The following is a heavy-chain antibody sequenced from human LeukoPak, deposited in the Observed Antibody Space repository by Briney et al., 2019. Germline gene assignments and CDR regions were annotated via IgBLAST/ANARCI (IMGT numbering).Heavy chain of an antibody. D-gene: IGHD3-16*01. CDR3: AFGQTFRGIISYYFDY. J-gene: IGHJ4*02. CDR2: NYPGDSDT. V-gene: IGHV5-51*01. CDR1: GYSFSTYW. Sequence: GESLKISCKGSGYSFSTYWIGWVRQMPGEGLEWVGINYPGDSDTRYSPSFQGQVTSSADKSIGTAYLQWGSLKVSDTAMYYCAFGQTFRGIISYYFDYWAREPWSPSPQ.